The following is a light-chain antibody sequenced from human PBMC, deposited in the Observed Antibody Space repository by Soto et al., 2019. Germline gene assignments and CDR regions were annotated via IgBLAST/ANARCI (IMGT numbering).Light chain of an antibody. V-gene: IGKV3D-20*02. CDR1: QTVRNNY. Sequence: EFVLTQSPGTLSLSPGERATLSCRASQTVRNNYLAWYQQKPGQAPRLLIYDASSRATGIPDRFSGSGSGTEFTLTISSLQPEDFATYYCQQSYSTRWTFGQGTKVDIK. CDR2: DAS. CDR3: QQSYSTRWT. J-gene: IGKJ1*01.